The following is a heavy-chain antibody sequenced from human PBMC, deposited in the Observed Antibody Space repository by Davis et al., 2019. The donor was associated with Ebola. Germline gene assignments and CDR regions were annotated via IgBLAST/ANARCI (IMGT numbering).Heavy chain of an antibody. CDR1: GYTFSAFS. J-gene: IGHJ4*02. CDR2: INPNSGGT. V-gene: IGHV1-2*02. CDR3: ARDDSSGPDGY. D-gene: IGHD3-22*01. Sequence: ASVKVSCKASGYTFSAFSMHWVRQAPGQGLEWMGWINPNSGGTNYAQKFQGRVTMTRDTSISTAYMELSRLRSDGTAVYYCARDDSSGPDGYWGQGTLVTVSS.